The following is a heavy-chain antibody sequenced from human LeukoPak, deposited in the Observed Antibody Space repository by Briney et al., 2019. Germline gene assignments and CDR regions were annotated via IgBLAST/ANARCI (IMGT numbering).Heavy chain of an antibody. Sequence: PLETLSLTCTVSGGSISSSSYYWGWIRQPPGKGLEWIGSIYYSGSTYYNPSLKSRVTISVDTSKNQFSLKLSSVTAADTAVYYCAILQGWFDPWGQGTLVTVSS. J-gene: IGHJ5*02. CDR1: GGSISSSSYY. CDR3: AILQGWFDP. CDR2: IYYSGST. V-gene: IGHV4-39*01.